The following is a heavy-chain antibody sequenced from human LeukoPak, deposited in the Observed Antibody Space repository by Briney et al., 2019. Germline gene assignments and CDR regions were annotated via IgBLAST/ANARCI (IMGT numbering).Heavy chain of an antibody. CDR2: ISSSSTDI. CDR1: GFTFSDYY. CDR3: ARTARGLDY. V-gene: IGHV3-11*03. Sequence: GGSLRLSCAASGFTFSDYYMIWIRQAPGKGLEYISYISSSSTDIKYADSVKGRFTISRENAKNSVYLQMNRLRAEDTAVYYCARTARGLDYWGQGTLVTVSS. J-gene: IGHJ4*02. D-gene: IGHD2-21*02.